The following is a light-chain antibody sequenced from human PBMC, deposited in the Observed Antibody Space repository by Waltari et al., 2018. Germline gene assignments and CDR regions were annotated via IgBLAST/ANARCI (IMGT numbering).Light chain of an antibody. CDR3: SSYTNSGTLDYV. J-gene: IGLJ1*01. CDR2: DVS. V-gene: IGLV2-14*03. CDR1: SSDLGGYNY. Sequence: QSALPQPASVSGSPGQSITISCTGTSSDLGGYNYVSLYQQYPGKAPKLIIYDVSNRPSGISIRFSGSKSGNTASLTISGLQAEDEADYYCSSYTNSGTLDYVFGVGTRVTVL.